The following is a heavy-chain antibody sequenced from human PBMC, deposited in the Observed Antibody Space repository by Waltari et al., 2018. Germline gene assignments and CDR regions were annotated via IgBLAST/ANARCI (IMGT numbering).Heavy chain of an antibody. D-gene: IGHD4-17*01. Sequence: QPQLQESGPGLEQPSVPLSLTCTVSGGPLSPRRSHCAWIRQTTGKGLEWIGSIHISGSTYYNPSLRSRVTMSVDTSNNQFSLKLTSVTAADTAVYYCARQPPTTVPTPRSPFDTWGQGTMVSVSS. V-gene: IGHV4-39*07. CDR3: ARQPPTTVPTPRSPFDT. J-gene: IGHJ3*02. CDR2: IHISGST. CDR1: GGPLSPRRSH.